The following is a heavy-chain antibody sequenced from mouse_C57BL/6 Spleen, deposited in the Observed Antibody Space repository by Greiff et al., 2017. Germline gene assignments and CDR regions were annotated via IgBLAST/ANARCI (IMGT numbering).Heavy chain of an antibody. CDR3: AGGSSYAFAY. Sequence: QVHVKQSGAELARPGASVKLSCKASGYTFTSYGISWVKQRTGQGLEWIGEIYPRSGNTYYNEKFKGKATLTADKSSSTAYMELRSLTSEDSAVYFCAGGSSYAFAYWGQGTLVTVSA. D-gene: IGHD1-1*01. CDR1: GYTFTSYG. CDR2: IYPRSGNT. V-gene: IGHV1-81*01. J-gene: IGHJ3*01.